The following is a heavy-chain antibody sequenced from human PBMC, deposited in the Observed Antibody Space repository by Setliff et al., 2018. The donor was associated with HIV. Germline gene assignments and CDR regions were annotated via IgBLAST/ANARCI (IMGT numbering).Heavy chain of an antibody. V-gene: IGHV1-69*10. D-gene: IGHD3-22*01. CDR1: GGTFSSYA. J-gene: IGHJ6*02. CDR3: ARGGPSMITDYYYYGMDV. Sequence: SVKVSCKASGGTFSSYAISWVRQAPGQGLEWMGGIIPILGIANYAQKFQGRVTITADKSTSTAYMELSSLRSEDTAVYYCARGGPSMITDYYYYGMDVWGQGTTVTVSS. CDR2: IIPILGIA.